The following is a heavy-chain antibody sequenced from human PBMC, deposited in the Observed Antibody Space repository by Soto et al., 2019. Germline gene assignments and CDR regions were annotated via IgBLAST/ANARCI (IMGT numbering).Heavy chain of an antibody. CDR3: AGFSGGGFTY. Sequence: EVQLVESGGGLVQPGGSLRLSCVASGFTFSTDSMNWVRQAPGKGLEWVAHISTSGATRYYADSVKGRFTISRDNAKTSLYLKMNSLKTEDAAVYSCAGFSGGGFTYWARETLVTV. V-gene: IGHV3-48*01. J-gene: IGHJ4*02. CDR2: ISTSGATR. CDR1: GFTFSTDS. D-gene: IGHD3-16*01.